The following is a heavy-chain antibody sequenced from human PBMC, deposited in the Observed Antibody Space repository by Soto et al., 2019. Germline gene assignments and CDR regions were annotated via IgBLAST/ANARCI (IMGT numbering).Heavy chain of an antibody. CDR3: ARQGRPLRRYYYYYYMDV. CDR2: IYYSGST. CDR1: GGSISSSSYY. Sequence: QLQLQESGPGLVKPSETLSLTCTVSGGSISSSSYYWGWIRQPPGKGLEWIGSIYYSGSTYYNPSLKIRVTISVDTSKNQFSLKLSSVTAADTAVYYCARQGRPLRRYYYYYYMDVWGKGTTVTVSS. D-gene: IGHD5-12*01. J-gene: IGHJ6*03. V-gene: IGHV4-39*01.